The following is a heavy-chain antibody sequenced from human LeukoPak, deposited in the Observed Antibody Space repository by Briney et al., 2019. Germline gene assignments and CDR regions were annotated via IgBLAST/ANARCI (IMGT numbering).Heavy chain of an antibody. V-gene: IGHV3-74*01. Sequence: GGSLRLSCAASGFTFSSYWMHWVRQAPGKGLVWVSRINSDGSSTSYADSVKGRFTISRDNAKNTLYLQMNSLRAVDTAMYYCARDPRPRWSDYYYYGMDVWGQGTTVTVSS. D-gene: IGHD6-13*01. CDR3: ARDPRPRWSDYYYYGMDV. CDR2: INSDGSST. J-gene: IGHJ6*02. CDR1: GFTFSSYW.